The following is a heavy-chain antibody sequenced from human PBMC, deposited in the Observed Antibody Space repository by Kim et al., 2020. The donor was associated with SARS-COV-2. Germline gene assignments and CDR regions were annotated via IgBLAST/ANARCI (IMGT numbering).Heavy chain of an antibody. V-gene: IGHV5-51*01. CDR1: GYSFTSYW. Sequence: GESLKISCKGSGYSFTSYWIGWVRQMPGKGLEWMGIIYPGDSDTRYSPSFQGQVTISADKTISTAYLQWSSLKASDTAMYYCARHSLIRAYYDFWRTGYAFDIWGQGTMVTVSS. J-gene: IGHJ3*02. CDR2: IYPGDSDT. CDR3: ARHSLIRAYYDFWRTGYAFDI. D-gene: IGHD3-3*01.